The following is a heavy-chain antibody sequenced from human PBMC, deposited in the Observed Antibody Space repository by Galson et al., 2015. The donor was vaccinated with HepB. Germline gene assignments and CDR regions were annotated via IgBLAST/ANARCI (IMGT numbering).Heavy chain of an antibody. D-gene: IGHD2-15*01. Sequence: SLRLSCAASGFTFSSYAMHWVRQAPGKGLEYVSAISSNGGSTYYADSVKGRFTISRDNSKNTLYLQMSSLRAEDTAVYYCVKGLGYCSGGSCYSSAFDIWGQGTMVTVSS. CDR2: ISSNGGST. V-gene: IGHV3-64D*06. J-gene: IGHJ3*02. CDR1: GFTFSSYA. CDR3: VKGLGYCSGGSCYSSAFDI.